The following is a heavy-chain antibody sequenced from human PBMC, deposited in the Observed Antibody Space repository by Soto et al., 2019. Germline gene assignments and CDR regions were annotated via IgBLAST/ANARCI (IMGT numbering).Heavy chain of an antibody. J-gene: IGHJ6*03. V-gene: IGHV3-66*01. CDR3: ARVRPAAIGYYYYYMDV. CDR1: GFTVSSNY. Sequence: PGGSLRLSCAASGFTVSSNYMSWVRQAPGKGLEWVSVIYSGGSTYYADSVKGRFTISRDNSKNTLYLQMNSLRAEDTAVYYCARVRPAAIGYYYYYMDVWGKGTTVTVSS. D-gene: IGHD2-2*01. CDR2: IYSGGST.